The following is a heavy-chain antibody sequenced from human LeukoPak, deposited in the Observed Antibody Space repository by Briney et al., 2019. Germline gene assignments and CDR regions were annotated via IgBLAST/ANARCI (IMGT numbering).Heavy chain of an antibody. CDR1: GGSISSGGYY. CDR3: ARRGYYYDSSGTPTHFFDI. V-gene: IGHV4-61*08. D-gene: IGHD3-22*01. J-gene: IGHJ3*02. CDR2: IYYSGST. Sequence: SETLSLTCTVSGGSISSGGYYWSWIRQPPGKGLEWIGYIYYSGSTNYNTSLKSRVTISVDTSKNQFSLKLSSVTAADTAVYYCARRGYYYDSSGTPTHFFDIWGQGTMATVSS.